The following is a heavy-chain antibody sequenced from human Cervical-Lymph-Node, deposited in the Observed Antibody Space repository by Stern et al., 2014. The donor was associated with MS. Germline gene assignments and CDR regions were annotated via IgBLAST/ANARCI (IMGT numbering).Heavy chain of an antibody. V-gene: IGHV7-4-1*02. CDR2: INTNTGNP. CDR1: GYTFTSYA. J-gene: IGHJ3*02. Sequence: VQLEESGSELKKPGASVKVSCKASGYTFTSYAMNWVRQAPGQGLEWMGWINTNTGNPTYAQGFTGRFVFSWDPSVSTAYLQISSLKAEDTAVYYCASGGDEGWTVGDAFDIWGQGTMVTVSS. CDR3: ASGGDEGWTVGDAFDI. D-gene: IGHD1-26*01.